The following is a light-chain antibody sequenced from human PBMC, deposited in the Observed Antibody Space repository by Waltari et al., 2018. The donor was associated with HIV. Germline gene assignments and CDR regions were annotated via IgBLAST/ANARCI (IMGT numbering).Light chain of an antibody. V-gene: IGKV2-28*01. CDR3: MQALQAHS. J-gene: IGKJ2*01. Sequence: DIVMTQSPLSLPVTPGESASISCRSSQTLLYSDGYNYLDWYQQKPGQSPRLLIYKTSNRASGVSDRFSGSASGTDFTLRISRVEAEDVGVYYCMQALQAHSFGQGTKLEIK. CDR1: QTLLYSDGYNY. CDR2: KTS.